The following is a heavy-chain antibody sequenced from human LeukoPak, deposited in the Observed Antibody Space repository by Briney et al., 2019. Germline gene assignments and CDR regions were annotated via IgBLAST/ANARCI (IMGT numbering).Heavy chain of an antibody. CDR1: GGSISSYF. V-gene: IGHV4-59*01. CDR3: ASLYSGYDSLDFDY. Sequence: SETLSLTCTVSGGSISSYFWSWIRQPPGKGLEWIGQISYSGSTNYNPSLKSRVTISVDTSKNQFSLKLTSVTAADTAVYYCASLYSGYDSLDFDYWGQGTLVTVSS. D-gene: IGHD5-12*01. J-gene: IGHJ4*02. CDR2: ISYSGST.